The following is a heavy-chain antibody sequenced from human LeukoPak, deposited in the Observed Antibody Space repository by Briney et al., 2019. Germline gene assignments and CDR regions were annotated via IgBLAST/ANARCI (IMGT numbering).Heavy chain of an antibody. D-gene: IGHD3-10*01. CDR1: SGSISSSSYY. J-gene: IGHJ5*02. CDR2: IYYSGST. Sequence: SETLSLTCTVSSGSISSSSYYWGWIRQPPGKGLEWIGSIYYSGSTYYNPSLKSRVTISVDTSKNQFSLKLTSVTAADTAVYYCARIDDGYGSGSYYKYNWFDPWGQGTLVTVSS. CDR3: ARIDDGYGSGSYYKYNWFDP. V-gene: IGHV4-39*01.